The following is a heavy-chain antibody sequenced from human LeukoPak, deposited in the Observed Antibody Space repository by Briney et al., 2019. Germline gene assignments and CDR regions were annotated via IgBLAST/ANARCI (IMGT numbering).Heavy chain of an antibody. J-gene: IGHJ4*02. D-gene: IGHD6-6*01. Sequence: PGGSLRLSCAASGFTFSSYGMHWVRQAPGQGLEWMGWINPNSGGTNYAQKFQGRVTMTRDTSISTAYMELSRLRSDDTAVYYCARVEYSSPLDYWGQGTLVTVSS. CDR2: INPNSGGT. CDR1: GFTFSSYG. V-gene: IGHV1-2*02. CDR3: ARVEYSSPLDY.